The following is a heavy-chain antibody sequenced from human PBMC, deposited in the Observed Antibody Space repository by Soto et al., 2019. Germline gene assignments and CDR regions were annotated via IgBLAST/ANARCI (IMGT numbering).Heavy chain of an antibody. Sequence: PGGSLRLSCAASGFPFSSYAMSWVRQAPGKGLEWVSAISGSGGSTYYADSVKGRFTISRDNSKNTLYLQMNSLRAEDTAVYYCAKCAALKTPRGYSGYEKQYYFDYWGQGTLVTVSS. CDR2: ISGSGGST. CDR3: AKCAALKTPRGYSGYEKQYYFDY. CDR1: GFPFSSYA. V-gene: IGHV3-23*01. D-gene: IGHD5-12*01. J-gene: IGHJ4*02.